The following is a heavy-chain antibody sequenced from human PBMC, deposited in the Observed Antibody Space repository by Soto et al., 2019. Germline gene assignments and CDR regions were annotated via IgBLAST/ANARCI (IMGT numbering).Heavy chain of an antibody. CDR1: GGSISSYY. CDR2: IYYSGST. V-gene: IGHV4-59*01. Sequence: SETLPLTCTVSGGSISSYYWSWIRQPPGKGLEWIGYIYYSGSTNYNPSLKSRVTISVDKSKNQFSLKLSSVTAADTAVYYCARRYGDQFDYWGQGTLVTVSS. J-gene: IGHJ4*02. D-gene: IGHD4-17*01. CDR3: ARRYGDQFDY.